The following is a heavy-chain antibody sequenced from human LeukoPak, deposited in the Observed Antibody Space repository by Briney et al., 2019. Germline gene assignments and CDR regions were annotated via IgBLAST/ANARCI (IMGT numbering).Heavy chain of an antibody. J-gene: IGHJ6*02. CDR2: ISSSGSTI. D-gene: IGHD3-22*01. V-gene: IGHV3-11*01. Sequence: GGSLRLSCAASGFTFSDYYMSWIRQAPGKGLEWVSYISSSGSTIYYADSVKGRFTISRDSAKNSLYLQMNSLRAEDTAVYYCARGSPRNYYDSSGYYIYYYYGMDVWGQGTTVTVSS. CDR1: GFTFSDYY. CDR3: ARGSPRNYYDSSGYYIYYYYGMDV.